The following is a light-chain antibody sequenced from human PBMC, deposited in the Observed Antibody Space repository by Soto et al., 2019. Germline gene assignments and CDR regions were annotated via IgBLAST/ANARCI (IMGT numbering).Light chain of an antibody. CDR3: SSYTSSSIPYV. CDR2: EVT. V-gene: IGLV2-14*01. CDR1: SSDVGDYDY. J-gene: IGLJ1*01. Sequence: QSALTQPASVSGSPGQSITISCTGSSSDVGDYDYVSWYQQHPGKVPELLIYEVTYRPSGVSNRFSGSKSGNTASLTISGLQAEDEADYYCSSYTSSSIPYVFGTGTKLTVL.